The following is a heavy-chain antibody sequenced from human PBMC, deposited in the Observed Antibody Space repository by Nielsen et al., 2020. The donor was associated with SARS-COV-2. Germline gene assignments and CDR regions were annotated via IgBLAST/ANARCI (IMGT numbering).Heavy chain of an antibody. CDR2: INWNGGST. V-gene: IGHV3-20*04. CDR1: GFTFDDYG. D-gene: IGHD3-22*01. CDR3: AKDSSGSYFDL. J-gene: IGHJ2*01. Sequence: GESLKISCAASGFTFDDYGMSWVRQAPGKGLEWVSGINWNGGSTGYADSVKGRFTISRDNAKNSLYLHMNSLRDDDTALYYCAKDSSGSYFDLWGRGTLVTVSS.